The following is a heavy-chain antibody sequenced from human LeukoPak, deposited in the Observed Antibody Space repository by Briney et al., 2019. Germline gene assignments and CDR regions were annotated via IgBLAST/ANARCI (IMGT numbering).Heavy chain of an antibody. CDR1: GGSISSSRYY. CDR2: IYYSGST. V-gene: IGHV4-39*02. D-gene: IGHD2-2*03. J-gene: IGHJ4*02. CDR3: ARDYGYCSSTSCYDTFDY. Sequence: PSETLSLTCTVSGGSISSSRYYWGWIRQPPGKGLEWIGSIYYSGSTYYNPSLKSRVTISVDTSKNQFSLKLSSVTAADTAVYYCARDYGYCSSTSCYDTFDYWGQGTLVTVSS.